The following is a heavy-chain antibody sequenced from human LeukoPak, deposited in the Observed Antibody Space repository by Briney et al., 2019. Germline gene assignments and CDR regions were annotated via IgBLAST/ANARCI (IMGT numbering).Heavy chain of an antibody. CDR3: ARDAQWLVPEGYYFYMDV. Sequence: KPGRSLRLSCAASEFTFDDYAMHWVRQAPGKGLEWVSSISSSSSYIFYADSVKGRFTISRDNANNSLYLQMGSLRAEDTAVYYCARDAQWLVPEGYYFYMDVWGKGTTVTVSS. CDR1: EFTFDDYA. D-gene: IGHD6-19*01. CDR2: ISSSSSYI. V-gene: IGHV3-21*01. J-gene: IGHJ6*03.